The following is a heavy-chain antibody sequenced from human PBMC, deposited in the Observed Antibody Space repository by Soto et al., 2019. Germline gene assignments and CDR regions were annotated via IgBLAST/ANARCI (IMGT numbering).Heavy chain of an antibody. J-gene: IGHJ4*02. Sequence: TGGSLRLSCAGSGFTFSSYGMHWVRQAPGKGLEWVAVIWYDGSNKYYADSVKGRFTISRDNSKNTLYLQMNSLRAEDTAVYYCARDRRLRAFDYWGQGTLVTVSS. D-gene: IGHD5-12*01. CDR1: GFTFSSYG. CDR3: ARDRRLRAFDY. V-gene: IGHV3-33*01. CDR2: IWYDGSNK.